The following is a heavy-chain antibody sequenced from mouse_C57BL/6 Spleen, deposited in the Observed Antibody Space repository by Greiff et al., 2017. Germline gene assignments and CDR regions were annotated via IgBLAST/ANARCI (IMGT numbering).Heavy chain of an antibody. CDR1: GYAFTNYL. Sequence: QVQLQQSGAELVRPGTSVKVSCKASGYAFTNYLIEWVKQRPGQGLEWIGVINPGSGGTNYNEKFKGKATLTADKSSSTAYMQLSSLTSEDSAVYFCAKRTNAMDNRGQKTSVTVSS. J-gene: IGHJ4*01. V-gene: IGHV1-54*01. CDR3: AKRTNAMDN. CDR2: INPGSGGT.